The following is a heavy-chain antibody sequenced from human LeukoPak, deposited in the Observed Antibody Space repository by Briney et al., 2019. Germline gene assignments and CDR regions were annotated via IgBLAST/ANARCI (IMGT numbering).Heavy chain of an antibody. Sequence: ASVKVSCKASGYTFTSYYIHWVRQAHGQGLEWMGVFNPNTGRPTYAQKFQGRVTMTSDTSTNTVYMELSSLRSEDTAVYYCARGDLDYYDSSGPPPDYWGQGTLVTVSS. V-gene: IGHV1-46*01. J-gene: IGHJ4*02. CDR1: GYTFTSYY. CDR2: FNPNTGRP. D-gene: IGHD3-22*01. CDR3: ARGDLDYYDSSGPPPDY.